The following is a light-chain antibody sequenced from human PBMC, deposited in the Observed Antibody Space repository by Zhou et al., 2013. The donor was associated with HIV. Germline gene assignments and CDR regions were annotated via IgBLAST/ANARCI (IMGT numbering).Light chain of an antibody. J-gene: IGKJ5*01. CDR2: GAS. CDR3: QQCGSSPIT. Sequence: EIVMTQSPATLSVSPGERATLSYRASQSVSSSYLAWYQQKPGQAPRLLIYGASSRATGIPDRFSGSGSGTDFTLTISRLEPEDFAVYYCQQCGSSPITFGQGTRL. V-gene: IGKV3-20*01. CDR1: QSVSSSY.